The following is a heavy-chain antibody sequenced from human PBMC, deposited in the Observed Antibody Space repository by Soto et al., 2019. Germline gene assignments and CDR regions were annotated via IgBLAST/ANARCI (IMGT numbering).Heavy chain of an antibody. CDR1: GFSLSNARMS. V-gene: IGHV2-26*01. Sequence: QITLKESGPVLVKPTETLTLTCTVSGFSLSNARMSVSWIRQPPGKALEWLAHIFSNDAKSYNASLKSRLTISKDTPKSQVVLTMTNMDPVDTAIYYFARIRGWGWLGPNDYWGQGTLVTVSS. CDR2: IFSNDAK. D-gene: IGHD3-10*01. J-gene: IGHJ4*02. CDR3: ARIRGWGWLGPNDY.